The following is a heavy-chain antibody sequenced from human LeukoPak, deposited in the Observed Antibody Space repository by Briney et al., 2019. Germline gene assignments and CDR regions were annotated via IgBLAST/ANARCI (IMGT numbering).Heavy chain of an antibody. V-gene: IGHV3-53*04. J-gene: IGHJ4*02. CDR1: GFTVSSNY. CDR2: IYSGGST. Sequence: PGGSLRLSCAASGFTVSSNYMSWVRQAPGKGLEWVSVIYSGGSTYYADSVKGRFTISRHNSKNTLYLQMNSLRAEDTAVYYRASSQTGSFDYWGQGTLVTVSS. D-gene: IGHD1-1*01. CDR3: ASSQTGSFDY.